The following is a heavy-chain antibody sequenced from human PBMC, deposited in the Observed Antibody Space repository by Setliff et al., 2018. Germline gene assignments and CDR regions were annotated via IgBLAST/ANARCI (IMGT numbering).Heavy chain of an antibody. J-gene: IGHJ4*02. V-gene: IGHV3-30*02. Sequence: PGGSLRLSCAASGFTFSSYGMHWVRQAPGKGLEWVAFIRYDGSNKYYADSVKGRFTISRDNSKNTLYLQMNSLRAEDTAVYYCAKGRGGATIGGSFDYWGQGTLVTVSS. CDR2: IRYDGSNK. D-gene: IGHD1-26*01. CDR3: AKGRGGATIGGSFDY. CDR1: GFTFSSYG.